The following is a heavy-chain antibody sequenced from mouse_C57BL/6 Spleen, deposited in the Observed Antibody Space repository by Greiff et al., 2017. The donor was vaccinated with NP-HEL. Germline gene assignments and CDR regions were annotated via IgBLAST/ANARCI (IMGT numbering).Heavy chain of an antibody. CDR2: IDPETGGT. V-gene: IGHV1-15*01. CDR3: TRSYYGSNWYFDV. Sequence: VHLVESGAELVRPGASVTLSCKASGYTFTDYEMHWVKQTPVHGLEWIGAIDPETGGTAYNQKFKGKAILTADKSSSTAYMELRSLTSEDSAVYYCTRSYYGSNWYFDVWGTGTTVTVSS. D-gene: IGHD1-1*01. CDR1: GYTFTDYE. J-gene: IGHJ1*03.